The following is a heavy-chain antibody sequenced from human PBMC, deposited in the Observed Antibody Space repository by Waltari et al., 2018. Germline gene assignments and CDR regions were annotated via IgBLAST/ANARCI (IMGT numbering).Heavy chain of an antibody. J-gene: IGHJ3*01. CDR2: IGTTGTDI. CDR1: GFTFSSYD. CDR3: AGDYYDTSGYP. D-gene: IGHD3-22*01. Sequence: EVQLVESGGGLVPPGGSRRLSCAGSGFTFSSYDMKWVRQAPGEGLEWVSHIGTTGTDIYYADSVRGRFTISRDDAKKSLYLQMNSLRVEDTAVYYCAGDYYDTSGYPWGQGTMVTVSS. V-gene: IGHV3-48*03.